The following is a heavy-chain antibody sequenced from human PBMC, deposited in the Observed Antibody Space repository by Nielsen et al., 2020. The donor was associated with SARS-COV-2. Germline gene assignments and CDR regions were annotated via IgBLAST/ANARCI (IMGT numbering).Heavy chain of an antibody. J-gene: IGHJ5*02. CDR2: IYYSGST. D-gene: IGHD2-8*01. V-gene: IGHV4-39*01. CDR3: ARLGCTNGVCYTNWFDP. Sequence: SETLSLTCTVSGGSISSSSYYWGWIRQPPGKGLEWIGSIYYSGSTYYNPSLKSRVTISVDTSKNQFSLKLSSVTAADTAVYYCARLGCTNGVCYTNWFDPWGQGTLVTVSS. CDR1: GGSISSSSYY.